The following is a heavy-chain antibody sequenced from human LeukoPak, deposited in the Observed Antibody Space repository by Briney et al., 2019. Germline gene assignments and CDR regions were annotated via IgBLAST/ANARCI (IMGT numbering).Heavy chain of an antibody. CDR1: GFTVSSNY. CDR2: IWYDGRNK. Sequence: GGSLRLSCAASGFTVSSNYMHWVRQAPGKGLEWVAVIWYDGRNKYYADSMKGRFTISRDNSKNTVYLQMNSLRAEDTAIYYCVRDAGPPNELVFDFWGQGTLVTVSS. J-gene: IGHJ4*02. D-gene: IGHD1-1*01. CDR3: VRDAGPPNELVFDF. V-gene: IGHV3-33*08.